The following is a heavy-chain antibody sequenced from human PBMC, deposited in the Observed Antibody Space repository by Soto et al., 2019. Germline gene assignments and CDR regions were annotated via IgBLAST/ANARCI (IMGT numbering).Heavy chain of an antibody. CDR2: IIPIFGTA. CDR1: GGTFSSYA. D-gene: IGHD2-2*01. Sequence: QVQLVQSGAEVKKPGSSVKVSCKASGGTFSSYAISWVRQAPGQGLEWMGGIIPIFGTANYAQKFQGRVTITADKSTSTAYMELSSLRSEDTAVYYCARDHRPGTIYYYYGMDVWGQGTTVTVSS. V-gene: IGHV1-69*06. CDR3: ARDHRPGTIYYYYGMDV. J-gene: IGHJ6*02.